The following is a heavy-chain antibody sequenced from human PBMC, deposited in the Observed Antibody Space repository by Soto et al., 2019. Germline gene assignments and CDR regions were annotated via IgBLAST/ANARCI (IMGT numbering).Heavy chain of an antibody. J-gene: IGHJ4*02. CDR1: GYTFTSYD. Sequence: QVQLVQSGAEVKKPGASVKVSCKASGYTFTSYDINWVRQATGQGLEWMGWMNPNSGNTGHAQKFQGRVTMTRNTSLSTAYMELTTLRSEDPPVYSCPRGNAFDSWAQGPLVPVSS. CDR3: PRGNAFDS. CDR2: MNPNSGNT. V-gene: IGHV1-8*01.